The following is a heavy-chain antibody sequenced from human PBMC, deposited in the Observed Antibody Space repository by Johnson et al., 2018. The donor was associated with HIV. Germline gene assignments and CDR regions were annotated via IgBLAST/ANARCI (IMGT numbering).Heavy chain of an antibody. D-gene: IGHD1-26*01. Sequence: QVQLVESGGGVVQPGRSLRLSCAASGFTFSDYGLHWVRQAPGEGLEWVAAISHDGSNEYYADSVKGRFTISRDNSKNTLYLQMNSLRAEDTAVYYCARLGVGATWHAFDIWGQGTMVTVSS. CDR2: ISHDGSNE. CDR1: GFTFSDYG. CDR3: ARLGVGATWHAFDI. V-gene: IGHV3-30*03. J-gene: IGHJ3*02.